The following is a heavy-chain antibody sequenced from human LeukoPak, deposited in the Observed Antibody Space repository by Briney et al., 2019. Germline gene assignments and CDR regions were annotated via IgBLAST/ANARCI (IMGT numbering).Heavy chain of an antibody. V-gene: IGHV4-4*07. CDR1: GGSISSYY. D-gene: IGHD6-13*01. J-gene: IGHJ6*03. Sequence: SETLSLTCTVSGGSISSYYWSWIRQPAGKGLEWIGRIYTSGSTNYNPSPKSRDTTSVDTSKNQFSLKLSSVTAADTAVYYCARDSLPPVDHYSSSWPYYYYYMDVWGKGTTVTVSS. CDR3: ARDSLPPVDHYSSSWPYYYYYMDV. CDR2: IYTSGST.